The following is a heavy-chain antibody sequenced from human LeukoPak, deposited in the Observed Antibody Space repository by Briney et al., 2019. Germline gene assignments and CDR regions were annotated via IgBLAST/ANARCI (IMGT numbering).Heavy chain of an antibody. V-gene: IGHV4-39*07. Sequence: PSETLSLTCTVSGGSISSGGYYWSWIRQPPGKGLEWIGEINHSGSTNYNPSLKSRVTISVDTSKNQFSLKLSSVTAADTAVYYCARVRTQWELRPYYFDYWGQGTLVTVSS. CDR3: ARVRTQWELRPYYFDY. CDR1: GGSISSGGYY. J-gene: IGHJ4*02. D-gene: IGHD1-26*01. CDR2: INHSGST.